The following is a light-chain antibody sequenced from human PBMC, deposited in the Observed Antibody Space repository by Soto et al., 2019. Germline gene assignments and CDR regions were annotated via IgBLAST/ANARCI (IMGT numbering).Light chain of an antibody. V-gene: IGLV2-14*01. CDR1: SSDVGGYNY. J-gene: IGLJ1*01. Sequence: QSALTQPASASGSPGQSITISCTGTSSDVGGYNYVSWYQQHPGKAPKLMIYDVSNRPSGVSNRFSGSKSGNTASLTISGLQAEDEADYYCSSYASSSTVVFGAGTKVTVL. CDR2: DVS. CDR3: SSYASSSTVV.